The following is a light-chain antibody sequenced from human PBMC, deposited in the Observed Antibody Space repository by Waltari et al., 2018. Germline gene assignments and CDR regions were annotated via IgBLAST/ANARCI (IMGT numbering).Light chain of an antibody. CDR3: CSYAGSTTFYV. Sequence: SALTQPASVSGSQDQSFPTSCTATNSDAGSYTLVSWYQQHPGKSSKLMSYDSSERPSGVSNRFSGSKSGNTASLTISEVQAEDEADYYCCSYAGSTTFYVFGTGTKVTVL. V-gene: IGLV2-23*01. J-gene: IGLJ1*01. CDR1: NSDAGSYTL. CDR2: DSS.